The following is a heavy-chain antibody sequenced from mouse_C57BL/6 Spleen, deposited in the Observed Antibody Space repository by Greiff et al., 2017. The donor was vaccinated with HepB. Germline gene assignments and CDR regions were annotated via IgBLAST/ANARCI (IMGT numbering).Heavy chain of an antibody. V-gene: IGHV6-3*01. Sequence: EVKVEESGGGLVQPGGSMKLSCVASGFTFSNYWMNWVRQSPEKGLEWVAQIRLKSDNYATQYAESVKGRFTISRDDSKSSVYLQMNNLRAEDTGIYYCAGCGYDGFAYWGQGTMVTVSS. CDR2: IRLKSDNYAT. CDR1: GFTFSNYW. D-gene: IGHD2-2*01. CDR3: AGCGYDGFAY. J-gene: IGHJ3*01.